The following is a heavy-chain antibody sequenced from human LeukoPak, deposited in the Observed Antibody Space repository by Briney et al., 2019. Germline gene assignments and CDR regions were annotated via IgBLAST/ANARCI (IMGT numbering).Heavy chain of an antibody. CDR2: IYPGDSDT. D-gene: IGHD4-11*01. J-gene: IGHJ4*02. Sequence: GESLKISCKGSGYSFTSYWIGWVRQMPGKGLEWMGIIYPGDSDTRYSPSFQGQVTISADKSISTAYLQWSSLKASDTATYYCARHAYSNYPPFDYWGQGALVTVSS. CDR1: GYSFTSYW. CDR3: ARHAYSNYPPFDY. V-gene: IGHV5-51*01.